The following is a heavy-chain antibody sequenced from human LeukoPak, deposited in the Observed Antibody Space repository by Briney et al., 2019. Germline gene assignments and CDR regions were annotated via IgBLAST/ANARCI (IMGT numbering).Heavy chain of an antibody. CDR2: ISYDGSNK. D-gene: IGHD3-9*01. Sequence: PGGSLRLSCAASGFTFSSYGMHWVRQAPGKGLEWVAVISYDGSNKYYADSVKGRFTISRDNSKNTLYLQMNSLRAEDTAVYYCARQARVLRYFDWLLWGGAFDIWGQGTMVTVSS. CDR3: ARQARVLRYFDWLLWGGAFDI. V-gene: IGHV3-30*03. J-gene: IGHJ3*02. CDR1: GFTFSSYG.